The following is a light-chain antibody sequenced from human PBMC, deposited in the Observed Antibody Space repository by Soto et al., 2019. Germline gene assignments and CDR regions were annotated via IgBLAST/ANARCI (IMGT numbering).Light chain of an antibody. CDR2: GAS. CDR3: QQYNNWPRT. Sequence: EIVMTQSPVTLSVSPGERATLSCRANQSVSSNLAWFQQKPGQAPRLLIYGASTRAIGTPAKFSGSGSGTEFTLTIGGLQSEDFAVYYCQQYNNWPRTFGQGTKVEIK. J-gene: IGKJ1*01. V-gene: IGKV3-15*01. CDR1: QSVSSN.